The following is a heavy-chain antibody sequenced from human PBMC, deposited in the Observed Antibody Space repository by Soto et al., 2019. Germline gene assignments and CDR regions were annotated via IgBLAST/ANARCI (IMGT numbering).Heavy chain of an antibody. J-gene: IGHJ5*02. CDR2: ISYDGSNK. D-gene: IGHD6-6*01. Sequence: GGSLRLSCAASGFTFSSYAMHWVRQAPGKGLEWVAVISYDGSNKYYADSVKGRFTISRDNSKNTLYLQMNSLRAEDTAVYYCARANTRYSSSSVLAAFDPWGQGTLVTVSS. CDR3: ARANTRYSSSSVLAAFDP. V-gene: IGHV3-30-3*01. CDR1: GFTFSSYA.